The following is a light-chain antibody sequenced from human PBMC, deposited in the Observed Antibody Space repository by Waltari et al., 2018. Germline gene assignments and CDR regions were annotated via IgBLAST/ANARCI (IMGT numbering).Light chain of an antibody. J-gene: IGKJ2*01. CDR1: QSVSSSY. Sequence: EIALTQSPGPLSLSPGERATLSYRASQSVSSSYLAWYQQKPGQAPRLLIYGASSRATGIPDRFSGSGSGTDFTLTISRLEPEDFAVYYCQQYGSSPLYTFGQGTKLEIK. CDR2: GAS. V-gene: IGKV3-20*01. CDR3: QQYGSSPLYT.